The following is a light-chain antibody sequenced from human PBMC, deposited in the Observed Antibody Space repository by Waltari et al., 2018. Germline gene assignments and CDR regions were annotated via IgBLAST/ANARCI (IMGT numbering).Light chain of an antibody. CDR1: DLSDKK. J-gene: IGLJ2*01. V-gene: IGLV3-1*01. Sequence: YEVTQPPSVYVSPRQPASITGSRADLSDKKICWYQQKPGQPPVLVLYEDKKRPSGIPDRFSGSNSANTATLTVSGTQPMDEADYYCQAWDNSIPVFGGGTKLAVL. CDR3: QAWDNSIPV. CDR2: EDK.